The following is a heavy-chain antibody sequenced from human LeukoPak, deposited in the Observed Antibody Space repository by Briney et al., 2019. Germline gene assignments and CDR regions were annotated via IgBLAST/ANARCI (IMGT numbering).Heavy chain of an antibody. D-gene: IGHD5-12*01. CDR1: GFTFSSYS. CDR2: ISSSSSYI. V-gene: IGHV3-21*01. J-gene: IGHJ4*02. CDR3: ARGLGVATTNFDY. Sequence: GGSLRLSCAASGFTFSSYSMNWVRQAPGKGLEWVSSISSSSSYIYYADSVKGRFTISRDNAKNSLYLQMNSLRAEDTAVYYCARGLGVATTNFDYWGQGTLVTVSS.